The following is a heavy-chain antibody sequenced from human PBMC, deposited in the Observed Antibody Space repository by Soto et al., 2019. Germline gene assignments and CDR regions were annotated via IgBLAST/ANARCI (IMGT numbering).Heavy chain of an antibody. D-gene: IGHD3-16*01. CDR1: CYTFTTSG. CDR3: ARGITFGGVLNGMDV. V-gene: IGHV1-18*01. J-gene: IGHJ6*02. Sequence: ASVKVSCKASCYTFTTSGISCVRQAPGQGLEWMGWINTDNSKTYYAPKLQGRVTMTTDTSTSTAYLDLRSLKSDDTAVYYCARGITFGGVLNGMDVWGQGTTVTVSS. CDR2: INTDNSKT.